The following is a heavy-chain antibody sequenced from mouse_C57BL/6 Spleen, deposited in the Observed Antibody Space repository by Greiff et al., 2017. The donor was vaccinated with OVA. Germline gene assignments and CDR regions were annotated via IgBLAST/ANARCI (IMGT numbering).Heavy chain of an antibody. CDR2: IRSKSSNYAT. D-gene: IGHD1-1*01. Sequence: EVQLVESGGGLVQPKGSLKLSCAASGFTFNTYALHWVRQAPGKGLEWVARIRSKSSNYATYYAASVQDRFTISRDASQSRLYLQMNNLKTEDEAMYYCVRVEDYYGSSSFAYWGQGTLVTVSA. J-gene: IGHJ3*01. CDR1: GFTFNTYA. CDR3: VRVEDYYGSSSFAY. V-gene: IGHV10-3*01.